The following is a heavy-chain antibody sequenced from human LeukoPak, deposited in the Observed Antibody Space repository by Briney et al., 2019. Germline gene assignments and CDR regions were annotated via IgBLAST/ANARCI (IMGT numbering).Heavy chain of an antibody. CDR1: GFTFSSYL. Sequence: GGSLRLSCAASGFTFSSYLMSWVRQAPGKGLEWVANIKQDGSEKYYVDSVKGRFTISRDNAKNSLYLQMNSLRAEDTAVYYCARGYGAFGYWGQGTLVTVSS. V-gene: IGHV3-7*04. CDR3: ARGYGAFGY. D-gene: IGHD4-17*01. J-gene: IGHJ4*02. CDR2: IKQDGSEK.